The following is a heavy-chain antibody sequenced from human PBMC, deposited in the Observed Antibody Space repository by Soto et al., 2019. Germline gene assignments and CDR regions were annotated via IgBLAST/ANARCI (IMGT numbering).Heavy chain of an antibody. CDR3: VRVAGSGAYFDF. J-gene: IGHJ4*02. CDR1: GFPFSSYA. Sequence: EVQLLESGGGLAQPGGSLRLSCATSGFPFSSYAMAWVRQAPGKGLAWVSGISGRGGSSFYADSVKGRFTISRDNSKSTLYLQMSSLRAEDTAVYYCVRVAGSGAYFDFWGQGILVTVSS. V-gene: IGHV3-23*01. D-gene: IGHD3-10*01. CDR2: ISGRGGSS.